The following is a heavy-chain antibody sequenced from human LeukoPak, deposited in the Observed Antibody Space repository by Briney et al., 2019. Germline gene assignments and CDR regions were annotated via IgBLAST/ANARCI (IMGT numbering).Heavy chain of an antibody. D-gene: IGHD3-22*01. CDR2: INHSGST. CDR1: GGSFSGYY. Sequence: SETLSLTCAVYGGSFSGYYWSWIRQPPGKGLEWIGEINHSGSTNYNPSLKSQVTISVDTSKNQFSLKLSSVTAADTAVYYCARTAVYYYDSSGYLDYWGQGTLVTVSS. V-gene: IGHV4-34*01. CDR3: ARTAVYYYDSSGYLDY. J-gene: IGHJ4*02.